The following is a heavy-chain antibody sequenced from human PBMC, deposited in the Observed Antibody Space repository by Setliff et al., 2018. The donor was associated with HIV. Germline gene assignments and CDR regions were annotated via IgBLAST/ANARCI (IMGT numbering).Heavy chain of an antibody. CDR3: ARHSPSDY. J-gene: IGHJ4*02. CDR2: IYYSGST. Sequence: SETLSLTCTVSGGSISSSSYYWGWIRQPPGKGLEWIGSIYYSGSTYYNPSLKSRVTISADTSKNQFSLKLSSVTASDTAVYYCARHSPSDYWGQGTLVTVSS. CDR1: GGSISSSSYY. V-gene: IGHV4-39*01.